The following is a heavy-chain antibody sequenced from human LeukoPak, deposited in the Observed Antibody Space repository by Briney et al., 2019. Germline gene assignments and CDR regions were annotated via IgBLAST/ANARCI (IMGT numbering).Heavy chain of an antibody. J-gene: IGHJ4*02. V-gene: IGHV3-74*01. CDR3: ASLDY. CDR1: GFTFSIYW. CDR2: INSDGSST. Sequence: GGSLRLSSAASGFTFSIYWVHWVRQAPGKGLVWVSSINSDGSSTSYADSVKGRFTISRDNAKNTLYLQMNTLRAEDTAVYYCASLDYWGQGTPVTVS.